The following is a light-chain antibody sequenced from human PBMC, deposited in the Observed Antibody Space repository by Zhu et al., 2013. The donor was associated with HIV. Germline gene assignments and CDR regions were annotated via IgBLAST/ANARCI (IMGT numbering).Light chain of an antibody. CDR2: RAS. CDR3: QQYHSYPVT. V-gene: IGKV1-5*03. Sequence: DIQLTQSPSTLSASVGDRVTITCRASQSISGWLAWYQHKSGQAPKLLIYRASTLEAGVPSRFAGSGSGTEYTLTISSLQPDDFATYYCQQYHSYPVTFGQGTRLEI. J-gene: IGKJ5*01. CDR1: QSISGW.